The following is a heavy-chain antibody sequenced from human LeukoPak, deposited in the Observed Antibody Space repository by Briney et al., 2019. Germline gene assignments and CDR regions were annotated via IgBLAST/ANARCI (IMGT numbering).Heavy chain of an antibody. Sequence: GESLKISCKGSGSSFTSYWIGWVRKLHGKGLEWTEIIFPGDSDTRYSPSFQGQVTISAHKSISTAYLQWSSLKASDAAMYYCASAYDYGDTGRYWGQGTLVTVSS. CDR2: IFPGDSDT. D-gene: IGHD4-17*01. J-gene: IGHJ4*02. CDR1: GSSFTSYW. CDR3: ASAYDYGDTGRY. V-gene: IGHV5-51*01.